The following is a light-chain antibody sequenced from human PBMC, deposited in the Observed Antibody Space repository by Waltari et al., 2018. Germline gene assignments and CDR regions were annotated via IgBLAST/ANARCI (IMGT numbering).Light chain of an antibody. V-gene: IGLV1-44*01. CDR3: AAWDDSINGPA. CDR1: ASHIDRNV. CDR2: SND. J-gene: IGLJ3*02. Sequence: QSVLTQPPSASGAPGQTVAISCSGSASHIDRNVFTWYQQFPGTAPKLLIYSNDQRPSGVPGRFSGSKSGTSASLAISGLQSEDEAHYYCAAWDDSINGPAFGGGTKLTVL.